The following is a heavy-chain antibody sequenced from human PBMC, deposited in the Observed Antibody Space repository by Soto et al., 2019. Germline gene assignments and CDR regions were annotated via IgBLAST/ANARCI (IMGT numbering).Heavy chain of an antibody. CDR3: AKDQMGRGWRTLDS. Sequence: QVQMVESGGGVVQPGTSLRLSCVVTGLTFSGYGMLWVRQAPGKGLEWVADITYDGSSTYYADAVKGRFTVSRDNSKNILYLQMTSLRGDDTAMYYCAKDQMGRGWRTLDSWGQGTLVIVSS. CDR1: GLTFSGYG. CDR2: ITYDGSST. V-gene: IGHV3-30*18. J-gene: IGHJ4*02. D-gene: IGHD3-10*01.